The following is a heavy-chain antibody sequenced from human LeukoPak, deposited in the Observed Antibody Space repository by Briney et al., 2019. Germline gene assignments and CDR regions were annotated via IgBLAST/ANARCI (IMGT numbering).Heavy chain of an antibody. J-gene: IGHJ4*02. V-gene: IGHV3-23*01. CDR1: GFTFSHYA. CDR3: AKLPVSYSSGWSNFDY. Sequence: GGSLRLSCAASGFTFSHYAMSWVRQAPGKGLEWVSGISDTGGSTYYADYVKGRFTISRDKSKNTLYLQMNSLRAEDTAIYYCAKLPVSYSSGWSNFDYWGQGTLVTVSS. D-gene: IGHD6-19*01. CDR2: ISDTGGST.